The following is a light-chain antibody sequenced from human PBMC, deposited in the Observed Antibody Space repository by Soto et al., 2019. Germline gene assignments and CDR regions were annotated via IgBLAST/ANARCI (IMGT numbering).Light chain of an antibody. CDR1: QGISNY. V-gene: IGKV1-27*01. CDR3: QKYNHAPT. J-gene: IGKJ4*01. Sequence: DIQMTQSPSSLSASVGDGVTITCRASQGISNYLAWYQQKPGKVPELPIYAASTLQSGVPSRFSGSGSGTDFTLTISSLQPEDVATYYCQKYNHAPTFGGGTKVEIK. CDR2: AAS.